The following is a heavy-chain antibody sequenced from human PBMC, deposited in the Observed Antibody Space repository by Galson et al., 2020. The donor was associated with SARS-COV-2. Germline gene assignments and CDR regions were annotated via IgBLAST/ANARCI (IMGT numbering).Heavy chain of an antibody. V-gene: IGHV3-74*01. CDR2: INRDGSSA. CDR1: GFTFSSHW. D-gene: IGHD5-12*01. Sequence: ALHGESLKISCAASGFTFSSHWMHWVRQGPGQGLVWVSRINRDGSSATYADSVKGRLTISRDNAKNTLSLEMNGLRAEDTAVYYCARETIISALSIDSWGQGTLVTVSS. CDR3: ARETIISALSIDS. J-gene: IGHJ5*02.